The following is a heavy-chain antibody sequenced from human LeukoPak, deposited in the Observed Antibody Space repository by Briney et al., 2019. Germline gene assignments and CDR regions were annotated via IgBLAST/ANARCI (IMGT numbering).Heavy chain of an antibody. CDR1: GYSISSGYC. J-gene: IGHJ4*02. CDR2: IYYSGST. D-gene: IGHD1-26*01. CDR3: ARAQPSVSYRPANFDN. V-gene: IGHV4-38-2*02. Sequence: SETLSLTCTVSGYSISSGYCWGWIRQPPGEGLEWIGSIYYSGSTYYNPSLKSRVTISVDTSKNQFSLKLTSVTAADTAVYYCARAQPSVSYRPANFDNWGQGTLVTVSS.